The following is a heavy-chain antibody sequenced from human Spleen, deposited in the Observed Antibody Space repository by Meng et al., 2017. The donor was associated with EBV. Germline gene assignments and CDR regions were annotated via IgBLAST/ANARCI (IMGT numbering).Heavy chain of an antibody. CDR3: ARTAMVRYFDY. Sequence: QVTLQGSGPGMVKPSQTLSLTCAVSGCSISSGGYYWSWIRQPPGKGLEWIGYIYYSGSTYYNPSLKSRVTISVDTSKNQFSLKLSSVTAADTAVYYCARTAMVRYFDYWGQGTLVTVSS. CDR2: IYYSGST. CDR1: GCSISSGGYY. D-gene: IGHD5-18*01. J-gene: IGHJ4*02. V-gene: IGHV4-30-4*01.